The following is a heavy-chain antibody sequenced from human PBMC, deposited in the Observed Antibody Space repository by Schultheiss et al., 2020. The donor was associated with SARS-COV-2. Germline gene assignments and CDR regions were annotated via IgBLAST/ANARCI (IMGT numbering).Heavy chain of an antibody. CDR1: GGSISSGGYY. CDR2: INHSGST. CDR3: AKVGDSSSSEAFDI. J-gene: IGHJ3*02. Sequence: SETLSLTCTVSGGSISSGGYYWSWIRQHPGKGLEWIGEINHSGSTNYNPSLKSRVTISVDTSKNQFSLKLSSVTAADTAVYYCAKVGDSSSSEAFDIWGQGTMVTVSS. V-gene: IGHV4-61*08. D-gene: IGHD6-6*01.